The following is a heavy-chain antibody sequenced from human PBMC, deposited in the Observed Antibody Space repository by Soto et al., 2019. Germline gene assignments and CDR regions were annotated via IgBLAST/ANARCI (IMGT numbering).Heavy chain of an antibody. V-gene: IGHV1-69*02. CDR2: IIPILGIA. CDR3: ARVSGDFWSGYYTRDHYYYYMDV. D-gene: IGHD3-3*01. CDR1: GGSFSSYT. Sequence: ASVKVSCKASGGSFSSYTISWVRQAPGQGLEWMGRIIPILGIANYAQKFQGRVTITADKSTSTAYMELSSLRSEDTAVYYCARVSGDFWSGYYTRDHYYYYMDVWGKGTTVTVSS. J-gene: IGHJ6*03.